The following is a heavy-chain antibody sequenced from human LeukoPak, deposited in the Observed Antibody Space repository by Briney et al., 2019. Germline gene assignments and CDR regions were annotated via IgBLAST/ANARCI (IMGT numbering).Heavy chain of an antibody. CDR3: ARGYCGGDCYQGYPPKGWFDP. D-gene: IGHD2-21*02. Sequence: SQTQSLTCTVSGGSISRVDYYWSWIRQAPGGGLELIGYNYYCGTTYYNPSLKSRVTISVDTSKNQFSLKLTSVTAADTAVYYCARGYCGGDCYQGYPPKGWFDPWGQGALVTVSS. J-gene: IGHJ5*02. CDR1: GGSISRVDYY. V-gene: IGHV4-30-4*01. CDR2: NYYCGTT.